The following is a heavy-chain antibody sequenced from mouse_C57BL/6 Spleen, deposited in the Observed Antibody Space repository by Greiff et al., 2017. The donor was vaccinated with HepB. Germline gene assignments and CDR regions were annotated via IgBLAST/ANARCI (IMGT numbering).Heavy chain of an antibody. V-gene: IGHV1-72*01. CDR1: GYTFTSYW. D-gene: IGHD2-5*01. J-gene: IGHJ3*01. CDR3: ARPYYSNHEGVWFAY. CDR2: IDPNSGGT. Sequence: QVQLKQPGAELVKPGASVKLSCKASGYTFTSYWMHWVKQRPGRGLEWIGRIDPNSGGTKYNEKFKSKATLTVDKPSSTAYMQLSSLTSEDSAVYYWARPYYSNHEGVWFAYWGQGTLVTVSA.